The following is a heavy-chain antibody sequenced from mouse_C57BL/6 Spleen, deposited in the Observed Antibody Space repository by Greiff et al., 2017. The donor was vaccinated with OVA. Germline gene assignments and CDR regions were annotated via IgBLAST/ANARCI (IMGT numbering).Heavy chain of an antibody. J-gene: IGHJ1*03. CDR1: GYTFTDYY. Sequence: EVQLQQSGPELVKPGASVKISCKASGYTFTDYYMNWVKQSHGKSLEWIGDINPNNGGTSYNQKFKGKATLTVDKSSSTAYMELRSLTSEDSAVYYCARFVTTADWYFDVWGTGTTVTVSS. CDR2: INPNNGGT. V-gene: IGHV1-26*01. D-gene: IGHD1-2*01. CDR3: ARFVTTADWYFDV.